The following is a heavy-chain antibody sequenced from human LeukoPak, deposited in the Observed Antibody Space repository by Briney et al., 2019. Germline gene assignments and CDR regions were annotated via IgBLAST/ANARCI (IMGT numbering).Heavy chain of an antibody. V-gene: IGHV4-59*08. CDR1: GGSISSYY. D-gene: IGHD3-3*01. J-gene: IGHJ4*02. CDR3: ARGAYDFWSGYYTY. Sequence: SETLSLTCTVSGGSISSYYWSWIRQPPGKGLEWIGYIYYSGSTYYNPSLKSRVTISVDTSKNQFSLKLSSVTAADTAVYYCARGAYDFWSGYYTYWGQGTLVTVSS. CDR2: IYYSGST.